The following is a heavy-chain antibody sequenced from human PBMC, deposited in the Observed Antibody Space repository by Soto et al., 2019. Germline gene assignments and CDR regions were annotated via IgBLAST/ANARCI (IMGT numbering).Heavy chain of an antibody. CDR3: ARHPSRRYYDSSGYYYPLVYGMDV. CDR2: IYHSGST. J-gene: IGHJ6*02. Sequence: PSETLSLTCAVSGGSISRGGYSWSWIRQPPGKGLEWIGYIYHSGSTYYSPSLKSRVTISVDTSKNQFSLKLSSVTAADTAVYYCARHPSRRYYDSSGYYYPLVYGMDVWAQGTTVTVSS. V-gene: IGHV4-30-2*01. CDR1: GGSISRGGYS. D-gene: IGHD3-22*01.